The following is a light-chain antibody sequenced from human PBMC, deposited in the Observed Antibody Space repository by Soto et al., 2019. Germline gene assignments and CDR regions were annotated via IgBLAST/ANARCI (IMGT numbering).Light chain of an antibody. CDR1: SSNIGSNY. V-gene: IGLV1-47*01. CDR3: AAWDDSLSGVV. CDR2: RNN. J-gene: IGLJ2*01. Sequence: QAVVTQPPSASGTPGQRVTISCSGSSSNIGSNYVYWYQQPTGTAPELLIYRNNQRPSGVPDRFSGSKSGTSASLAISGLRSEDEANYYCAAWDDSLSGVVFGGGTKLTVL.